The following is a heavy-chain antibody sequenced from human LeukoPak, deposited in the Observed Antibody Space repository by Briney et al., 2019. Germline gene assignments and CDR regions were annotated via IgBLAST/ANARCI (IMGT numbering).Heavy chain of an antibody. CDR1: GYTFTSYY. V-gene: IGHV1-46*01. Sequence: ASVKVSCKASGYTFTSYYMHWVRQAPGQGLEWMGLINPSGSSTSYAQKFQGRLSLTRDMSTSTDYMELSSLRSEDTAVYYCARDNSVGDTAWWFGPWGQGTLVTVSS. CDR3: ARDNSVGDTAWWFGP. CDR2: INPSGSST. D-gene: IGHD1-26*01. J-gene: IGHJ5*02.